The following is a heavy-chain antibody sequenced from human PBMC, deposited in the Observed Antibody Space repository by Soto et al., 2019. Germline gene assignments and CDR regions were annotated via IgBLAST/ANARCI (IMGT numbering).Heavy chain of an antibody. Sequence: EAQLMESGGGLVEPGGSLRVSCAASGCSFSDAWMIWVRQAPGKGLEWVGRIKSKAHGETADYAAPVKGRFTISRDDSKYTVYLQMNNLKIEDTSVYYCTTGVDGYNPFDYWGQGTLVTVSS. V-gene: IGHV3-15*01. CDR3: TTGVDGYNPFDY. J-gene: IGHJ4*02. CDR1: GCSFSDAW. D-gene: IGHD5-12*01. CDR2: IKSKAHGETA.